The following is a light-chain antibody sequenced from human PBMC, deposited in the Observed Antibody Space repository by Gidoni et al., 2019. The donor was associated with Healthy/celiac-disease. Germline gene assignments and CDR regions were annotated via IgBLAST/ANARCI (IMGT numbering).Light chain of an antibody. J-gene: IGKJ5*01. CDR3: MQALQTPVT. CDR2: LCS. Sequence: DIVMTQSPLSLPVTPGEPASISCRSSQSLLHSNGYNYLDWYLQKPGQSPQLLSYLCSNRASGVPDRFSGSGSGTDFTLKISRVEAEDVGVYYCMQALQTPVTFGQGTRLEIK. CDR1: QSLLHSNGYNY. V-gene: IGKV2-28*01.